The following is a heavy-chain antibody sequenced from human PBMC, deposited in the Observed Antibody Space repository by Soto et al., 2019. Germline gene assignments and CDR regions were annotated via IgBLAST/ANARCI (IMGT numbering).Heavy chain of an antibody. CDR3: ARELRGSWYRTGYDY. CDR2: IWYDGSNK. CDR1: GFTFSSYG. D-gene: IGHD6-13*01. Sequence: GGSLRLSCAASGFTFSSYGMHWVRQAPGKGLEWVAVIWYDGSNKYYADSVKGRFTISRDNSKNTLYLQMNSLRAEDTAVYYCARELRGSWYRTGYDYWGQGTLVTVSS. V-gene: IGHV3-33*01. J-gene: IGHJ4*02.